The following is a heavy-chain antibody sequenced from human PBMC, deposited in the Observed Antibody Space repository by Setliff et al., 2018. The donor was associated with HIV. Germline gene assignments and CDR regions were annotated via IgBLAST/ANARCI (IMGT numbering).Heavy chain of an antibody. J-gene: IGHJ6*02. CDR3: ARGDGYRSNDAYYDTGMDV. V-gene: IGHV4-61*10. CDR1: GGSISSRSYY. D-gene: IGHD5-12*01. Sequence: SETLSLTCTVSGGSISSRSYYWSWLRQPAGKGLEWIGRIYSNGKTDYNPSLKSRVTISEDTSKNQFSLELTSVTAADTAVYFCARGDGYRSNDAYYDTGMDVWGQGITVTVSS. CDR2: IYSNGKT.